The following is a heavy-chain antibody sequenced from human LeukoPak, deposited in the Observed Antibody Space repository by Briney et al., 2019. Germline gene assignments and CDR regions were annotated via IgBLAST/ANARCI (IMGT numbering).Heavy chain of an antibody. J-gene: IGHJ4*02. CDR1: GGPISSGDYY. V-gene: IGHV4-30-4*01. Sequence: PSETLSLTCTVSGGPISSGDYYWSWIRQPPGKGLEWIGYIYYSGSTYYNPSLKSRDTISVDTSKNQFSLKLSSVTAADTAVYYCARDRGDKGAFDYWGQGTLVTVSS. D-gene: IGHD7-27*01. CDR2: IYYSGST. CDR3: ARDRGDKGAFDY.